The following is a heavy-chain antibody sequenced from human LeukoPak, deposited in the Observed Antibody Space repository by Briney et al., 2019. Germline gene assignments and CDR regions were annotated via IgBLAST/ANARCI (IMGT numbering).Heavy chain of an antibody. D-gene: IGHD2-8*01. CDR1: GFIFSSYS. Sequence: PGGSLRLSCAASGFIFSSYSMSWVRQAPGKGLEWVSAIGGSGGNTYYADSVKGRFTISRDNSKNTLYLQMNSLRVEDTAVYYCARDPPNAWGQGTLVTVSS. CDR3: ARDPPNA. CDR2: IGGSGGNT. V-gene: IGHV3-23*01. J-gene: IGHJ5*02.